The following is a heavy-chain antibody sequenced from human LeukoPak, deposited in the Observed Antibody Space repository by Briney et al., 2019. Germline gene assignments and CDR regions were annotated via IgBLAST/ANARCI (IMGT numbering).Heavy chain of an antibody. D-gene: IGHD6-19*01. J-gene: IGHJ4*02. CDR2: ISPGGYTM. V-gene: IGHV3-11*01. CDR1: GFSFSDHH. Sequence: GRSLRLSCAASGFSFSDHHMNWIPQAPGKGPEWVAYISPGGYTMHFAGSVRGRFTISRDNGKKSVYLQMNSLTAEDTAVYYCAGGLDIAVAGPGGYFDYWGQGTLVTVSS. CDR3: AGGLDIAVAGPGGYFDY.